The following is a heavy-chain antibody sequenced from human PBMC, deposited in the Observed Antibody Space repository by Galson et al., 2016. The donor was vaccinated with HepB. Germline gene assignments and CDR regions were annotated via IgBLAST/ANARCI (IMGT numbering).Heavy chain of an antibody. V-gene: IGHV4-4*02. CDR3: ARQYWGGPSDY. CDR2: IFHGGRV. J-gene: IGHJ4*02. CDR1: GGSISSNDW. D-gene: IGHD2/OR15-2a*01. Sequence: SETLSLTCAVSGGSISSNDWWSWVRQPPGQGLEWIGQIFHGGRVNYTPSLASRVTISIDTSTNHFSLRLTSVTAADTALYYCARQYWGGPSDYWGQGTLVVVSS.